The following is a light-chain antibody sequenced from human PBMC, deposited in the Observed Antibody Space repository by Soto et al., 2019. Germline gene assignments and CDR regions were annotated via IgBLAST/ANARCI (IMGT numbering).Light chain of an antibody. Sequence: AIQVSQSPSSLSASVGDRVTITCRASQGIRNDLGWYQQKPGKAPKLLIYEASSLHSGVPSRFSGSGSGTDFTLTISSLQPEDFATYYCLQDYIYPWTFGQGTKVDIK. V-gene: IGKV1-6*01. CDR3: LQDYIYPWT. J-gene: IGKJ1*01. CDR1: QGIRND. CDR2: EAS.